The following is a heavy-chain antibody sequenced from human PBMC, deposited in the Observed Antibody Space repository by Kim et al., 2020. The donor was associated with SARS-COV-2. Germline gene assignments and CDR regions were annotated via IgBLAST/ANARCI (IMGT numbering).Heavy chain of an antibody. CDR3: ARPHVHYYDSSGPTDFDY. CDR1: GFTFSSYW. Sequence: GGSLRLSCAASGFTFSSYWMSWVRQAPGKGLEWVANIKQDGSEKYYVDSVKGRFTISRDNAKNSLYLQMNSLRAEDTAVYYCARPHVHYYDSSGPTDFDYWGQGTLVTVSS. D-gene: IGHD3-22*01. V-gene: IGHV3-7*01. J-gene: IGHJ4*02. CDR2: IKQDGSEK.